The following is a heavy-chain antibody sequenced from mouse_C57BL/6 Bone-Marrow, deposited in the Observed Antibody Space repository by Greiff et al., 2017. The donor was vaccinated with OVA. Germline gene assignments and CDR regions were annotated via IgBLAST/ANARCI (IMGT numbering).Heavy chain of an antibody. CDR3: APYDYDGYWYFDV. J-gene: IGHJ1*03. Sequence: VQLQESGAELVKPGASVKLSCKASGYTFTSYWMHWVKQRPGQGLEWIGMIHPNSGSTNYNEKFKSKATLTVDKSSSTAYMQLSSLTSEDSAVYYCAPYDYDGYWYFDVWGTGTTVTVSS. CDR2: IHPNSGST. V-gene: IGHV1-64*01. CDR1: GYTFTSYW. D-gene: IGHD2-4*01.